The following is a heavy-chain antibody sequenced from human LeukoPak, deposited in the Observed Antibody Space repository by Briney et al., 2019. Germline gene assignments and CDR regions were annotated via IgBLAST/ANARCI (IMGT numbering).Heavy chain of an antibody. Sequence: GGSLRLSCLASGLTFSNFWMTWLRQAPGKGLEWVPNIKQDGSETYYSDSVRGRFTISRDNAKNSLYLQMNSLRAEDTAVYYCARYCSSTSCYNDAFDIWGQGTMVTVSS. V-gene: IGHV3-7*03. CDR2: IKQDGSET. CDR3: ARYCSSTSCYNDAFDI. D-gene: IGHD2-2*01. J-gene: IGHJ3*02. CDR1: GLTFSNFW.